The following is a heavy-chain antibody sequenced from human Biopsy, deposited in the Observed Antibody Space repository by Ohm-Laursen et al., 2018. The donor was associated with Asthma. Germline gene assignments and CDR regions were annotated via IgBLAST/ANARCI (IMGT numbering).Heavy chain of an antibody. D-gene: IGHD1-26*01. CDR1: GYTFTSYY. J-gene: IGHJ4*02. V-gene: IGHV1-46*01. CDR2: SNPSGGST. CDR3: ARAGALIVGATMGY. Sequence: GSSVKVSCNASGYTFTSYYMHWVRQAPGQGLEWMGISNPSGGSTSYAQKFQGRVTMTRDTSTSTVYMELSSLRSEDTAVYYCARAGALIVGATMGYWGQGTLVTVSS.